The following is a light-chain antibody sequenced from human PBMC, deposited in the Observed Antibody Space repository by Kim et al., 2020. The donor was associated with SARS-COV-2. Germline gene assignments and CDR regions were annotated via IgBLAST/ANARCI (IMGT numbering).Light chain of an antibody. J-gene: IGLJ2*01. CDR2: GKN. V-gene: IGLV3-19*01. CDR3: NSRDNSGNHLV. CDR1: SLRSYY. Sequence: SSELTQDPAVSVALGQTVKITCQGDSLRSYYASWYQQKPGQAPVLVIYGKNSRPSEIPDRFSGSSSGNTASLTITGTQAVDEADYYCNSRDNSGNHLVFG.